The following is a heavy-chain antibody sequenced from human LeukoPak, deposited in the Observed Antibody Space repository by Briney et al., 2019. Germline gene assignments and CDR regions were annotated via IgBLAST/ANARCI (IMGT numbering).Heavy chain of an antibody. Sequence: GGSLRLSCAASGFTFSDYCMSWIRQAPGKGLEWVTDISSSGSTIYYADSVKGRFTISRDNSKNTLYLQMNSLRAEDTAVYYCTKEGLPSGSSWSAWFDPWGQGTLVTVSS. CDR2: ISSSGSTI. D-gene: IGHD3-10*01. J-gene: IGHJ5*02. CDR3: TKEGLPSGSSWSAWFDP. V-gene: IGHV3-11*04. CDR1: GFTFSDYC.